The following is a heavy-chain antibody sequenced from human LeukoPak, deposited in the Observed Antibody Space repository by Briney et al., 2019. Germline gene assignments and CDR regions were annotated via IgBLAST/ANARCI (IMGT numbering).Heavy chain of an antibody. CDR1: GFTFSSYG. J-gene: IGHJ4*02. D-gene: IGHD3-10*01. Sequence: GRSLRLSCAASGFTFSSYGMHWVRQAPGRGLEGVAVIWYDGSNKYYADSVKGRFTISRDNSKNTLYLQMNSLRAEDTAVYYCARGPVLLLRVGALLLDYWGQGALVTVSS. V-gene: IGHV3-33*01. CDR2: IWYDGSNK. CDR3: ARGPVLLLRVGALLLDY.